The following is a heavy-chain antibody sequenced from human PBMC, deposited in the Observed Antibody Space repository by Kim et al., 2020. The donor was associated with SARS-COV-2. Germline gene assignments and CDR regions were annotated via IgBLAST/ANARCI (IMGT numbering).Heavy chain of an antibody. CDR1: GFTVSSNY. Sequence: GGSLRLSCAASGFTVSSNYMSWVRQAPGKGLEWVSVIYSGGSTYYADSVKGRFTISRDNSKNTLYLQMNSLRAEDTAVYYCARVKSGFLEWRCFDYWGQGTLVTVSS. CDR2: IYSGGST. J-gene: IGHJ4*02. D-gene: IGHD3-3*01. V-gene: IGHV3-53*01. CDR3: ARVKSGFLEWRCFDY.